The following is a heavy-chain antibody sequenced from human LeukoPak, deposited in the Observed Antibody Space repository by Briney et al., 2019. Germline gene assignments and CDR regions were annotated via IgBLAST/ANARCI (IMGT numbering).Heavy chain of an antibody. V-gene: IGHV3-30-3*01. CDR2: ISYDGSNK. CDR1: GFTFSSYA. Sequence: GRSLRLSRAASGFTFSSYAMHWVRQAPGKGLEWVAVISYDGSNKYYADSVKGRFTISRDNSKNTLYLQMNSLRAEDTAVYYCARSIVGATIDAFDIWGQGTMVTVSS. J-gene: IGHJ3*02. D-gene: IGHD1-26*01. CDR3: ARSIVGATIDAFDI.